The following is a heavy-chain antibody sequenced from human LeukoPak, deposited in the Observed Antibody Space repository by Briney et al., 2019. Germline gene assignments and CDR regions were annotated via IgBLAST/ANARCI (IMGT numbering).Heavy chain of an antibody. J-gene: IGHJ4*02. CDR1: GGSFSGYY. CDR3: ARDEGSGNYDY. V-gene: IGHV4-34*01. D-gene: IGHD3-10*01. CDR2: INHSGST. Sequence: SETLSLTCAVYGGSFSGYYWSWIRQPPGKGLEWIGEINHSGSTNYNPSLKSRVTISVDTSKNQFSLKLSSVTAADTAVYYCARDEGSGNYDYWGQGTLVTVSS.